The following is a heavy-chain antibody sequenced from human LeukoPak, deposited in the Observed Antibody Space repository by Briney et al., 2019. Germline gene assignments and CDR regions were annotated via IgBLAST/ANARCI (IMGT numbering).Heavy chain of an antibody. CDR2: IRSKAYGGTT. J-gene: IGHJ4*02. D-gene: IGHD6-13*01. Sequence: GGSLRLSCTAPGFTLGDYAMSWVRQAPGKGLEWVGFIRSKAYGGTTEYAASVKGRFTISRDDSKSIAYLQMNSLKTEDTAVYYCTRVIGWQQLVPGPLDYWGQGTLVTVSS. CDR3: TRVIGWQQLVPGPLDY. V-gene: IGHV3-49*04. CDR1: GFTLGDYA.